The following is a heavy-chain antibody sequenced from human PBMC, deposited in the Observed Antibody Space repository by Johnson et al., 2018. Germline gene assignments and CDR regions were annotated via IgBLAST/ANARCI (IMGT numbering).Heavy chain of an antibody. J-gene: IGHJ3*02. Sequence: QVQLVQSGAEVKKXGSSVKIXCKASGGTFTSYAISWVRQAPGQRLEWMGGLIPMFGTAKYAQKFQGRITITADEFTRTVYMELSSLRSEDTGVYYCASDLMVREISDAFDIWGQGTMVTVSS. CDR1: GGTFTSYA. V-gene: IGHV1-69*12. CDR3: ASDLMVREISDAFDI. D-gene: IGHD3-10*01. CDR2: LIPMFGTA.